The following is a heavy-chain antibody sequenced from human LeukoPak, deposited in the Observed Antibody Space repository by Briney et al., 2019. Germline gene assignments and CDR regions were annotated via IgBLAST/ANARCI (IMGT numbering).Heavy chain of an antibody. Sequence: PSETLSLTCTVSGGSISSGNYYWSWIRQPAGKGLEWIGGIYTSGSTNYNPSLTNYNPSLKSRVTISVDTSKHQFSLKLSSVTAADTAVYYCARGSTMAGTRYFDYWGQGTLVTVSS. J-gene: IGHJ4*02. CDR3: ARGSTMAGTRYFDY. CDR1: GGSISSGNYY. CDR2: IYTSGSTNYNPSLT. V-gene: IGHV4-61*02. D-gene: IGHD6-19*01.